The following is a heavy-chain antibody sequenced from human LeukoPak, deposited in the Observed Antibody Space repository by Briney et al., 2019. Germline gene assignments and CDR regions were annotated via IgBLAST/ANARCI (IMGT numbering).Heavy chain of an antibody. D-gene: IGHD4/OR15-4a*01. CDR2: IYYSGST. CDR3: ARVYGEILAVKYYFDY. J-gene: IGHJ4*02. V-gene: IGHV4-30-4*08. CDR1: GGSISSGDYY. Sequence: SQTLSLTCTVSGGSISSGDYYWSWIRQPPGKGLEWIGYIYYSGSTYYNPSLKSRVTISVDTSKNQFSLKLSSVTAADTAVFYCARVYGEILAVKYYFDYWGQGTLVTVSS.